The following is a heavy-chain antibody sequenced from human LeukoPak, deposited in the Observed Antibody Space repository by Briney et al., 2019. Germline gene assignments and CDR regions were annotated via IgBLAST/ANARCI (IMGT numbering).Heavy chain of an antibody. Sequence: PSETLSLTCTVSGGSISSSSYYWGWIRQPPGKGLEWIGSIYYSGSTYYNPSLKSRVTISVDTSKNQLSLKLSSVTAADTAVYYCARGDGSGSYSAYYYYMDVWGKGTTVTISS. D-gene: IGHD3-10*01. CDR2: IYYSGST. J-gene: IGHJ6*03. V-gene: IGHV4-39*07. CDR3: ARGDGSGSYSAYYYYMDV. CDR1: GGSISSSSYY.